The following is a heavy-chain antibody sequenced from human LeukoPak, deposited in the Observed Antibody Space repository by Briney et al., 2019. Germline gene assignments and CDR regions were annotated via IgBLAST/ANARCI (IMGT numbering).Heavy chain of an antibody. Sequence: SETLSLTCTVSGGSISNYYWSWIRQPPGKGLEWVGYIYYSGSTNYNPSLKSRVTISVDTSKNQFSLKLSSVTAADTAVYYCARHIVGATLFDYWGQGTLVTVSS. D-gene: IGHD1-26*01. CDR2: IYYSGST. V-gene: IGHV4-59*01. CDR3: ARHIVGATLFDY. J-gene: IGHJ4*02. CDR1: GGSISNYY.